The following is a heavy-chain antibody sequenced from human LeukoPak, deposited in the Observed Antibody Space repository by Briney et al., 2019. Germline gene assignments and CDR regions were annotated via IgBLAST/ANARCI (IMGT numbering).Heavy chain of an antibody. J-gene: IGHJ4*02. CDR1: GGSFSGYY. V-gene: IGHV4-34*01. CDR2: INHSGST. D-gene: IGHD3-16*01. Sequence: SETLSLTCAVHGGSFSGYYWSWIRQPPGKGLEWIGEINHSGSTNYNPSLKSRVTISVDTSKNQFSLKLSSVTAADTAVYYCAREGTGRFPRLGPFDYWGQGTLVTVSS. CDR3: AREGTGRFPRLGPFDY.